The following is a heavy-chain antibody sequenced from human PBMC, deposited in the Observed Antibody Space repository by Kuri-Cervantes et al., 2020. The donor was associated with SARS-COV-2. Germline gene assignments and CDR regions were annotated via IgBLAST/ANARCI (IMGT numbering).Heavy chain of an antibody. CDR1: GFTFSSYA. CDR3: ARETAGEGSFDY. V-gene: IGHV3-30-3*01. Sequence: GESLKISCAASGFTFSSYAMHWVRQAPGKGLEWVAVISYDGSNKYYADSVKGRFTISRDNSKNTLYLQMNSLRAEDTAVYYCARETAGEGSFDYWGQGTLVTVSS. D-gene: IGHD7-27*01. CDR2: ISYDGSNK. J-gene: IGHJ4*02.